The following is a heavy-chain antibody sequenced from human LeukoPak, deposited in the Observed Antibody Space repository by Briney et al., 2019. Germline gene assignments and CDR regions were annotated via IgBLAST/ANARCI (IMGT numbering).Heavy chain of an antibody. V-gene: IGHV3-21*01. CDR3: ARGFLLWFGEKGRGGAFDI. CDR1: GFTFSSYS. D-gene: IGHD3-10*01. CDR2: ISSSSSYI. J-gene: IGHJ3*02. Sequence: GGSLRLSCAASGFTFSSYSMNWVRQAPGKGLEWVSSISSSSSYIYYADSVKGRFTISRDNAKNSLYLQMNSLRAEDTAVYYCARGFLLWFGEKGRGGAFDIWGQGTMVTVSS.